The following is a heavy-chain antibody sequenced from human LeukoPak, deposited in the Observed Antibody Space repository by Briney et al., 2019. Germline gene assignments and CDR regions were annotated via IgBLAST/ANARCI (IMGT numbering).Heavy chain of an antibody. CDR1: GYSFSSGYY. CDR2: IYHSGST. CDR3: ASSMVRGLSWFDP. D-gene: IGHD3-10*01. J-gene: IGHJ5*02. Sequence: SETLSLTCAVSGYSFSSGYYWGWIRPPPGKVQECFGIIYHSGSTYYNPSLKTRVTISVDTSKNQFSLKMSSVTAADTAVSYCASSMVRGLSWFDPWGQGTLVTVSS. V-gene: IGHV4-38-2*01.